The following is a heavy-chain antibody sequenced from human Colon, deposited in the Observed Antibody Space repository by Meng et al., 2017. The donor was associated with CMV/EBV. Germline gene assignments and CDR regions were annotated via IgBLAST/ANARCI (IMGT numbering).Heavy chain of an antibody. D-gene: IGHD1-26*01. J-gene: IGHJ4*02. V-gene: IGHV1-18*01. Sequence: ASVKVSCKASGYTFTSYGISWVRQAPGQGLEWMGWICAYNGNTNYAQKLQGRVTMTTDTSTSTAYMELRSLRSDDTAVYYCARALPPSIVGATGGDFDYWGQGTLVTVSS. CDR3: ARALPPSIVGATGGDFDY. CDR1: GYTFTSYG. CDR2: ICAYNGNT.